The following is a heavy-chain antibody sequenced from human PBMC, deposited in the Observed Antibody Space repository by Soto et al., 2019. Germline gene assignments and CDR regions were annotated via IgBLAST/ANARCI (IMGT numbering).Heavy chain of an antibody. CDR2: ISGSGGST. CDR3: AKDVYSRGTGRYFQH. J-gene: IGHJ1*01. V-gene: IGHV3-23*01. D-gene: IGHD2-15*01. Sequence: EVQLLESGGGLVQPGGSLRLSCAASGFTFSSYAMSWVRQAPGKGLEWVSAISGSGGSTYNADSVKGRFTISRDNSKNTLYLQMNSLRAEDTAVYYCAKDVYSRGTGRYFQHWGQGTLVTVSS. CDR1: GFTFSSYA.